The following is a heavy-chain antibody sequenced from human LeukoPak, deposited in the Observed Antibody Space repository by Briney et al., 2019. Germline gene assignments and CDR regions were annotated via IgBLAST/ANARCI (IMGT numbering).Heavy chain of an antibody. V-gene: IGHV3-30*04. CDR2: ISYDGSNK. Sequence: GRSLRLSCAASGFTFSSYAMHWVRQAPGKGLEWVAVISYDGSNKYYADSVKGRFTISGDNSKNTLYLQMNSLRAEDTAVYYCAREIRLGPYYYYGMDVWGKGTTVTVSS. CDR3: AREIRLGPYYYYGMDV. CDR1: GFTFSSYA. D-gene: IGHD1-26*01. J-gene: IGHJ6*04.